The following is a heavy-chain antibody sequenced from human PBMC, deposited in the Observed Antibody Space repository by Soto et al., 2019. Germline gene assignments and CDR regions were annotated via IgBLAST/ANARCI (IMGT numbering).Heavy chain of an antibody. CDR2: IIPILGIA. J-gene: IGHJ4*02. Sequence: QVQLVQSGAEVKKPGSSVKVSCKASGGTFSSYTISWVRQAPGQGLEWMGRIIPILGIANYAQKFQGRVTITADKSTSTAYMELSSLRFEDTAVYYCASTVSGSYNNDYWGQGTLVTVSS. CDR3: ASTVSGSYNNDY. CDR1: GGTFSSYT. V-gene: IGHV1-69*02. D-gene: IGHD3-16*01.